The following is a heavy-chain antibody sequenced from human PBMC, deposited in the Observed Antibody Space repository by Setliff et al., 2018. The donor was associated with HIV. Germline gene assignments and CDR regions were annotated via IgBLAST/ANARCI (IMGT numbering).Heavy chain of an antibody. D-gene: IGHD7-27*01. CDR1: GASFSDYY. CDR3: ARTARGYTTIWDRNGLTYYNYMDV. CDR2: INHSGST. Sequence: PSENLSLTCAVYGASFSDYYWSWISQSPGKGLEWIGEINHSGSTSYNPSLTSRVTMSVDTSKNQSSLRLSSVTAADTAVYYCARTARGYTTIWDRNGLTYYNYMDVWGKGTKVTVSS. J-gene: IGHJ6*03. V-gene: IGHV4-34*01.